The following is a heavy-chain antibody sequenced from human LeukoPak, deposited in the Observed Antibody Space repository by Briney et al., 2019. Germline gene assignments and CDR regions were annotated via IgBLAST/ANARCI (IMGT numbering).Heavy chain of an antibody. CDR1: GGSMSSSSYY. CDR3: VRVRGYWLVRGYLDY. Sequence: LETLSLTCTVSGGSMSSSSYYWGWIRQSPGKGLEWIGSIYYGVANHYNPSLKSRVTMSVDTSKNQFSVKLTSVTATDTAVYYCVRVRGYWLVRGYLDYWGQGTQVTVHS. D-gene: IGHD6-19*01. CDR2: IYYGVAN. V-gene: IGHV4-39*02. J-gene: IGHJ4*02.